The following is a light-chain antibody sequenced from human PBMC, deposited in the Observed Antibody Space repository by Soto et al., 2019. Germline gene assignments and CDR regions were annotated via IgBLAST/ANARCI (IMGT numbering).Light chain of an antibody. CDR1: SSDVGAYIF. J-gene: IGLJ1*01. Sequence: QSVLTQPPSASGSRGQSVTISCTGTSSDVGAYIFVSWYQQHPGKAPKLMVYDVNRRPPGVPDRFFGSKSGNTASLTVSGLQAQDEADYYCVSFAGGTYVFGTGTKVTV. V-gene: IGLV2-8*01. CDR3: VSFAGGTYV. CDR2: DVN.